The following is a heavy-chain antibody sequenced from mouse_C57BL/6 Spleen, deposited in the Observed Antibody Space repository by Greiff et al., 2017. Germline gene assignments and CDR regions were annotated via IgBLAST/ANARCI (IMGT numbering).Heavy chain of an antibody. CDR1: GYTFTSYW. CDR3: ARSDNYDWFAY. CDR2: IDPSDSYT. J-gene: IGHJ3*01. Sequence: VQLQQPGAELVMPGASVKLSCKASGYTFTSYWMHWVKQRPGQGLEWIGEIDPSDSYTNYNQKFKGKSTLTVDKSSSTAYMQLSSLTSEDSAVYYCARSDNYDWFAYWGQGTLVTVSA. D-gene: IGHD2-4*01. V-gene: IGHV1-69*01.